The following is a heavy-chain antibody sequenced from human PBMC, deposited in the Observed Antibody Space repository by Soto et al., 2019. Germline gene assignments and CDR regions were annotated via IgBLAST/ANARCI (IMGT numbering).Heavy chain of an antibody. D-gene: IGHD3-10*01. J-gene: IGHJ4*02. CDR2: IYYSGST. CDR1: GVSISSSSYY. Sequence: SVAKSLTCTVSGVSISSSSYYWSWKRQPPGKGLEWIGSIYYSGSTYYNPSLKSRVTISVDTSKNQFSLKLSSVTAADTAVYYCARHALLWFGELSHFDYWGQGTLVTVSS. V-gene: IGHV4-39*01. CDR3: ARHALLWFGELSHFDY.